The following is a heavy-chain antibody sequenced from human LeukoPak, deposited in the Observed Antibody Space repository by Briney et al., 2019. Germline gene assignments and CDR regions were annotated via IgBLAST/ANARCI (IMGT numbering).Heavy chain of an antibody. CDR1: GFTFSNAW. CDR2: ISSSSSYI. Sequence: GGSLRLSCAASGFTFSNAWMSWVRQAPGKGLEWVSSISSSSSYIYYADSVKGRFTISRDNAKNSLYLQMNSLRAEDTAVYYCARVHRPGYYDSTSGPFDYWGQGTLVTVSS. D-gene: IGHD3-22*01. V-gene: IGHV3-21*01. J-gene: IGHJ4*02. CDR3: ARVHRPGYYDSTSGPFDY.